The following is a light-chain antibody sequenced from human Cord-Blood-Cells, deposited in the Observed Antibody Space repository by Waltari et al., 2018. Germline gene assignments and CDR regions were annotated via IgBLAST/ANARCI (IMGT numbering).Light chain of an antibody. CDR1: QSISSY. CDR2: AAS. CDR3: QQSYSTPLT. V-gene: IGKV1-39*01. Sequence: DIQITQSPSSLSASVGARVTIPCRASQSISSYLNWYQQKPGKAPKLLIYAASSLQSGVPSRFSGSGSGTDFTLTISSLQPEDFATYYCQQSYSTPLTFGGGTKVEIK. J-gene: IGKJ4*01.